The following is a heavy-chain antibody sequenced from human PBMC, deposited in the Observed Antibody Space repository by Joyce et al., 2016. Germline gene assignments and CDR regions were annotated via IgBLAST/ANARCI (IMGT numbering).Heavy chain of an antibody. CDR1: GDNFSSYP. CDR3: ATLYGSGSYRAFDI. V-gene: IGHV1-69*01. J-gene: IGHJ3*02. CDR2: IIPVVGPA. Sequence: VQLVQSGAEVKKPGSSVKVSCKASGDNFSSYPISWVRQAPGQGPEGMGGIIPVVGPAKYTQKFQGRVTITADESTSTAYMELTSLRYDDTAVYYCATLYGSGSYRAFDIWGQGTMVTVSS. D-gene: IGHD3-10*01.